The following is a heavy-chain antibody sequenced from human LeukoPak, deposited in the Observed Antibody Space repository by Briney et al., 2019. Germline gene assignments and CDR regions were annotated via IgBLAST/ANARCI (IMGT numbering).Heavy chain of an antibody. CDR3: ARDGLDSSGYYYVLYYAFDI. CDR2: ISSSSSTI. J-gene: IGHJ3*02. V-gene: IGHV3-48*02. D-gene: IGHD3-22*01. CDR1: GFTFSSYG. Sequence: PGGSLRLSCAASGFTFSSYGMHWVRQAPGKGLEWVSYISSSSSTIYYADSVKGRFTISRDNAKNSLYLQMNSLRDEDTAVYYCARDGLDSSGYYYVLYYAFDIWGQGTMVTVSS.